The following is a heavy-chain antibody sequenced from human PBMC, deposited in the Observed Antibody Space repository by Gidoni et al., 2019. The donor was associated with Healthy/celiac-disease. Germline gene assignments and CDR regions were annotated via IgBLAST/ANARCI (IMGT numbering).Heavy chain of an antibody. CDR3: AFKGSLGAFDI. V-gene: IGHV4-30-2*01. CDR2: IYHSGST. J-gene: IGHJ3*02. Sequence: GLEWIGYIYHSGSTYYNPSLKSRVTISVDRSKNQFSLKLSSVTAADTAVYYCAFKGSLGAFDIWGQGTMVTVSS.